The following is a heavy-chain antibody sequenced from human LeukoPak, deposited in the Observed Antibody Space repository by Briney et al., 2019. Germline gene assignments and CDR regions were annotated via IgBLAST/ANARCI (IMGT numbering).Heavy chain of an antibody. Sequence: ASVKVSCKASGYTFTSYDINWVRQATGQGLEWMGWISAYNGNTNYAQKLQGRVTMTTDTSTSTAYMELRSLRSDDTAVYYCARDLGRIVGANGGDYWGQGTLVTVSS. J-gene: IGHJ4*02. CDR3: ARDLGRIVGANGGDY. D-gene: IGHD1-26*01. CDR2: ISAYNGNT. V-gene: IGHV1-18*01. CDR1: GYTFTSYD.